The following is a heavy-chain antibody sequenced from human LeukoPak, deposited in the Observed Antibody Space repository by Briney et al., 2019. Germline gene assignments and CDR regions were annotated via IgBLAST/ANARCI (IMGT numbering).Heavy chain of an antibody. CDR3: AKQSAGSAAWYSLHYDF. V-gene: IGHV3-23*01. J-gene: IGHJ4*02. D-gene: IGHD6-13*01. CDR2: VDGGGGGT. CDR1: GFTLSSYA. Sequence: GGSLRLSCAASGFTLSSYAMTWVRQAPGRGLEWVSSVDGGGGGTYYADSVKGRFTISRDNSKDALYLQMNGLRAEDTAVYFCAKQSAGSAAWYSLHYDFWGQGTLVTVSS.